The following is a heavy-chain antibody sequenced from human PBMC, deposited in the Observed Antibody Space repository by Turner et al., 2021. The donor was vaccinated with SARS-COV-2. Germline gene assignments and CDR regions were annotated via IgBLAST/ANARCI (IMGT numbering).Heavy chain of an antibody. D-gene: IGHD1-26*01. V-gene: IGHV4-39*01. CDR1: GGSISSSSYY. J-gene: IGHJ4*02. Sequence: QLQLQESGPGLMKPSEPLSLTCTVSGGSISSSSYYWGWIRHPPGKGLEWIGSIYYSGSTYYNPSIKSRVTISVDTSKNQFSLKLSSVTAADTAVYYCARHSPELRGDYFNYWGQGTLVTVSS. CDR2: IYYSGST. CDR3: ARHSPELRGDYFNY.